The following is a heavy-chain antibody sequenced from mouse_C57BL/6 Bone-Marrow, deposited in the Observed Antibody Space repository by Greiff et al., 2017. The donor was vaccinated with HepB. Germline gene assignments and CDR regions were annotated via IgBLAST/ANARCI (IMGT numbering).Heavy chain of an antibody. CDR3: ARIYDGYYYYFDY. Sequence: EVQRVESGGGLVKPGGSLKLSCAASGFTFSSYAMSWVRQTPEKRLEWVATISDGGSYTYYPDNVKGRFTISRDNSKNNLYLQMSHLKSEDTAMYYCARIYDGYYYYFDYWGQGTTLTVSS. CDR1: GFTFSSYA. V-gene: IGHV5-4*01. D-gene: IGHD2-3*01. J-gene: IGHJ2*01. CDR2: ISDGGSYT.